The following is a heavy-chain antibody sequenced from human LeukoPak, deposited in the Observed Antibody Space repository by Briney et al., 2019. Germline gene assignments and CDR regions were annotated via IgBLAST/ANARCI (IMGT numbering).Heavy chain of an antibody. CDR2: ISAYNGNT. CDR1: GYTFTSYG. J-gene: IGHJ4*02. V-gene: IGHV1-18*01. CDR3: ARGAAYTAMVTDDYFDY. D-gene: IGHD5-18*01. Sequence: ASVKVSCKASGYTFTSYGISWVRQAPGQGLEWMGWISAYNGNTNYAQKLQGRVTMTRDTSTSTVYMELSSLRSEDTAVYYCARGAAYTAMVTDDYFDYWGQGTLVTVSS.